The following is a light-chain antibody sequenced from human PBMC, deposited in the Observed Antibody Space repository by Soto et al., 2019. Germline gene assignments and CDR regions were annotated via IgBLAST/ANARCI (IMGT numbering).Light chain of an antibody. Sequence: DIQMTQSPATLSASVGDRVTITCRASQSISSWLAWYQQKPGKAPKLLIYDASSLESGVPSRFSGSGSGTEFTLTISSPQPDDFATYYCQQYNSYSTTFGQGTKVDIK. CDR3: QQYNSYSTT. CDR1: QSISSW. J-gene: IGKJ1*01. V-gene: IGKV1-5*01. CDR2: DAS.